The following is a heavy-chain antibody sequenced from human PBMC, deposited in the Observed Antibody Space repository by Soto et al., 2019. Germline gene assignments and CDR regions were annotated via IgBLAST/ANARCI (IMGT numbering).Heavy chain of an antibody. D-gene: IGHD3-10*01. V-gene: IGHV3-48*02. Sequence: GGSLRLSSAASGDTFSSYSMNWVRPAPGKGLEWVSYISSSSSTIYYADSVKGRFTISRDNAKNSLYLQMNSLRDEDTAVYYCAKGPHSASGYYYMDVWGKGTTVTVSS. CDR3: AKGPHSASGYYYMDV. CDR1: GDTFSSYS. CDR2: ISSSSSTI. J-gene: IGHJ6*03.